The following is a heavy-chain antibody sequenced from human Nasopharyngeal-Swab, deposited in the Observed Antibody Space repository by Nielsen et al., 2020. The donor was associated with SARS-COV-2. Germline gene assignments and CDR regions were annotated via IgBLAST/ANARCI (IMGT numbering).Heavy chain of an antibody. CDR3: AGDRVVVAATWFDY. J-gene: IGHJ4*02. V-gene: IGHV4-4*07. CDR2: IYTSGST. Sequence: SETLSLTCTVSGGSISSYYWSWIRQPAGKGLEWIGRIYTSGSTNYNPSLKSRVTMSVDTSKNQFSLKLSSVTAADTAVYYCAGDRVVVAATWFDYWGQGTLVTVSS. D-gene: IGHD2-15*01. CDR1: GGSISSYY.